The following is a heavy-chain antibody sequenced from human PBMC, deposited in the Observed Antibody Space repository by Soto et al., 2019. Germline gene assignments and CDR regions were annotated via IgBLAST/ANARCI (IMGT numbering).Heavy chain of an antibody. CDR1: GGSFSGYY. CDR3: ARGRRLVVVAATYYYGMDV. J-gene: IGHJ6*02. D-gene: IGHD2-15*01. CDR2: INHSGST. V-gene: IGHV4-34*01. Sequence: PSETLSLTCAVYGGSFSGYYWSWVRQPPGKGLEWIGEINHSGSTNYNPSLKSRVTISVDTSKNQFSLKLSSVTAADTAVYYCARGRRLVVVAATYYYGMDVWGQGTTVTVSS.